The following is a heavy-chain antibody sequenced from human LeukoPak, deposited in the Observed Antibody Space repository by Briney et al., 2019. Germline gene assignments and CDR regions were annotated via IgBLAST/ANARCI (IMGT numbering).Heavy chain of an antibody. D-gene: IGHD3-10*01. CDR3: ARGPTLVLLRFGELTYPSFDI. Sequence: PSETLSLTCAVYGGSFSGYYWSWIRQPPGKGLEWIGEINHSGSTNYNPSLKSRVTISVDTSKNQFSLKLSSVTAADTAVYYCARGPTLVLLRFGELTYPSFDIWGQGTMVTVSS. CDR1: GGSFSGYY. V-gene: IGHV4-34*01. CDR2: INHSGST. J-gene: IGHJ3*02.